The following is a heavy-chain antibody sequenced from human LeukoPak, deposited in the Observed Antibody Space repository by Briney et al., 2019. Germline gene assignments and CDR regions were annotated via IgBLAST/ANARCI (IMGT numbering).Heavy chain of an antibody. CDR1: GFTFRSYW. J-gene: IGHJ5*02. CDR2: IKGDGSRK. V-gene: IGHV3-7*01. Sequence: GGSLRLSCAASGFTFRSYWMIWVRQAPGKGLEWVANIKGDGSRKYYLDSVEGRFTISRDNAKNSLYLQMSSLRADDTAVYYCARKLQLNWFDPWGQGTLVTVSS. CDR3: ARKLQLNWFDP. D-gene: IGHD4-11*01.